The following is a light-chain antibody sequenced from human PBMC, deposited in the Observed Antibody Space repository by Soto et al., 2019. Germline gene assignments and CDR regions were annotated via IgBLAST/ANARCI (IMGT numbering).Light chain of an antibody. Sequence: EIVMTQSPATLSVSPGEGATLSCKASQNVYNNLAWYQQRPGQPPRLLIYDASTRATVISARFSGSGYGTEFTLTFSSLQSEDFAVYFCQQCRNWPLTFGGGTKV. V-gene: IGKV3-15*01. CDR1: QNVYNN. J-gene: IGKJ4*01. CDR3: QQCRNWPLT. CDR2: DAS.